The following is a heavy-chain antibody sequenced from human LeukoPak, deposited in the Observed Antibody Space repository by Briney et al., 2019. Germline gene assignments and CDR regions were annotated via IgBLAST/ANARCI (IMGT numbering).Heavy chain of an antibody. V-gene: IGHV3-21*01. Sequence: GGSLRLSCAASGFTFSSYSMTWVRQAPGKGLEWVSSISSSSSHIYYADSVKGRFTITRDNAKNSLYLQMNSLRAEDTAVYYCARDRLGRGGIDYWGQGTLVTVSS. CDR3: ARDRLGRGGIDY. CDR1: GFTFSSYS. D-gene: IGHD3-16*01. J-gene: IGHJ4*02. CDR2: ISSSSSHI.